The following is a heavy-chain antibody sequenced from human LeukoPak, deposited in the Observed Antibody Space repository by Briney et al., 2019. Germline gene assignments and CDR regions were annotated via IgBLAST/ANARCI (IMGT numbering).Heavy chain of an antibody. J-gene: IGHJ6*04. D-gene: IGHD2-2*01. CDR3: ARDKGYCSSTSCYGYYYYGMDV. V-gene: IGHV3-30*04. CDR2: ISYDGSNR. CDR1: GFTFSSYA. Sequence: GGSLRLSCAASGFTFSSYAMHWVRQAPGKGLEWVAVISYDGSNRYYADSVKGRFTIFRDNSKNTLYLQMNSLRAEDTAVYYCARDKGYCSSTSCYGYYYYGMDVWGKGTTVTVSS.